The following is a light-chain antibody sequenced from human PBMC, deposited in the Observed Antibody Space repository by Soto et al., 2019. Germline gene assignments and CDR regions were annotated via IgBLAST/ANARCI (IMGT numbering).Light chain of an antibody. CDR3: QQGFGTTWA. Sequence: DIHMTQSPSSLSASVGDRVTITCRASQSIYTYLNWYQHKTGNAPKLLIYLASTLESEVPSRFSGSGYGTDLAITISSLQNEDFATYYCQQGFGTTWAFGHGTQVDI. J-gene: IGKJ1*01. CDR2: LAS. V-gene: IGKV1-39*01. CDR1: QSIYTY.